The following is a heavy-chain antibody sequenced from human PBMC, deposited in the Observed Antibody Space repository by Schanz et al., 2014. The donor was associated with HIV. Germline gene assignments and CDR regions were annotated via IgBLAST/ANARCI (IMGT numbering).Heavy chain of an antibody. Sequence: QVQLVQSGPEVKKPGASVRVSCKASGYTFTSYAISWVRQAPGQGLEWMGGIIPIFGTANYAQKFQGRVTIIADESTSTAYMELSSLRSADTAVYYCARSETIAARPVWYFDLWGRGTLVTVSS. CDR2: IIPIFGTA. CDR3: ARSETIAARPVWYFDL. V-gene: IGHV1-69*13. J-gene: IGHJ2*01. D-gene: IGHD6-6*01. CDR1: GYTFTSYA.